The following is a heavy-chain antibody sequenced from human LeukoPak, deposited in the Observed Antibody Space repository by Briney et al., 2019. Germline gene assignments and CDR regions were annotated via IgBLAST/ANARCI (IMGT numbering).Heavy chain of an antibody. CDR3: ARGSGYSSGWYVYYFDY. D-gene: IGHD6-19*01. Sequence: PSETLSLTCAVYGGSFSGYYWSWIRQPPGKGLEWIGEINHSGSTNYNPSLKSRVTISVDTSKNQFSLKLSSVTAAGTAVYYCARGSGYSSGWYVYYFDYWGQGTLVTVSS. V-gene: IGHV4-34*01. CDR2: INHSGST. CDR1: GGSFSGYY. J-gene: IGHJ4*02.